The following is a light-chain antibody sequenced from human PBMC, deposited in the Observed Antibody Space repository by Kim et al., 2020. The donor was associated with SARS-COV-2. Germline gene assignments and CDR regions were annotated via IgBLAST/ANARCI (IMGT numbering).Light chain of an antibody. CDR2: YDS. V-gene: IGLV3-21*04. J-gene: IGLJ3*02. Sequence: SYELTQPPSVSVAPGQTAKITCGGNDIETKSVHWYQQKPGQAPVLAIHYDSDRPSGIPERFSGSNSGNTATLTISRVEAGDEAEYYCQVWDNYGDHPGVFGGGTKLTVL. CDR1: DIETKS. CDR3: QVWDNYGDHPGV.